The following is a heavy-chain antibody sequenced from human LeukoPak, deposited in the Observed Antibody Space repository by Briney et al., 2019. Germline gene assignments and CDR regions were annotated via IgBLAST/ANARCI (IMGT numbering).Heavy chain of an antibody. D-gene: IGHD4-17*01. CDR1: GGSFSGYY. CDR2: INHSGST. J-gene: IGHJ2*01. V-gene: IGHV4-34*01. Sequence: SETLSLTCAVYGGSFSGYYWSWIRQPPGKGLEWIGEINHSGSTNYNPSLKSRVTISVDTSKNQFSLKLSSVTAADTAVYYCARDKTTVTTWYFDLWGRGTLVTVSS. CDR3: ARDKTTVTTWYFDL.